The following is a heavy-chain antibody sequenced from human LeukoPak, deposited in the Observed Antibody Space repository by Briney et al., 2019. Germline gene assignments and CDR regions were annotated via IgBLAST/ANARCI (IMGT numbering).Heavy chain of an antibody. V-gene: IGHV1-18*04. Sequence: VASVKVSCKASGYTFTSYYMHWVRQAPGQGLEWMGWISAYNGNTNYAQKLQGRVTMTTDTSTSTAYMELRSLRSDDTAVYYCARAGTVAADYWGQGTLVTVSS. CDR2: ISAYNGNT. D-gene: IGHD6-19*01. J-gene: IGHJ4*02. CDR3: ARAGTVAADY. CDR1: GYTFTSYY.